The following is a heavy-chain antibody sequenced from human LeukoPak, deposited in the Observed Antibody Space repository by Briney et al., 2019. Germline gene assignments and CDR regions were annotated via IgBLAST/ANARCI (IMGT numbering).Heavy chain of an antibody. J-gene: IGHJ6*03. CDR2: IYYSGST. CDR3: ARGGGDGYYYYYMDV. CDR1: GGSISSYY. V-gene: IGHV4-59*01. D-gene: IGHD2-21*02. Sequence: SETLSLTCTVSGGSISSYYWSWIRQSPGKGLEWIGYIYYSGSTNYNPSLKSRVTISVDTSKNQFSLKLSSVTAADTAVYYCARGGGDGYYYYYMDVWGKGTTVTISS.